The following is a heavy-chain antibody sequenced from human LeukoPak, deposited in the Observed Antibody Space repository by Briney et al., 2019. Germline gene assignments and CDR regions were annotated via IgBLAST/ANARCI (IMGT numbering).Heavy chain of an antibody. CDR1: GGSISSYY. CDR2: IYYSGST. CDR3: ARVDTAMVFDY. D-gene: IGHD5-18*01. J-gene: IGHJ4*02. V-gene: IGHV4-59*01. Sequence: PSETLSLTCTVSGGSISSYYWSWIRQPPGKGLEWIGYIYYSGSTNYNPSLKSRVTISVDTSKNQFSLKLSSVTAADTAVYYCARVDTAMVFDYWGQGTLVTVSS.